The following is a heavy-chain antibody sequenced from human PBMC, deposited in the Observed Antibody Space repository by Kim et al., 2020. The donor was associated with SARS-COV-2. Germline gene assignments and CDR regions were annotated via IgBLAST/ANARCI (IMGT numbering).Heavy chain of an antibody. V-gene: IGHV4-59*09. Sequence: IYYSGSTNHNPSLKSRFTISVDTSKNQFSLKLSSVTAADTAVYYCARGFDLWGRGTLVTVSS. CDR2: IYYSGST. CDR3: ARGFDL. J-gene: IGHJ2*01.